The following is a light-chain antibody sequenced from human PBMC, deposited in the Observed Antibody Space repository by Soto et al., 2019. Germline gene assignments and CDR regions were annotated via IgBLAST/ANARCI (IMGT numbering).Light chain of an antibody. CDR2: DVT. Sequence: QSALTQPASVSGSPGQSITISCTGTSSDVGGYNYVSWYQQDPGKAPKLMIYDVTNRPSGVSNRFSGSKSGNTASLTISGLQAEDEADYYCTSYTSSITRYVFGGGTKVTVL. CDR3: TSYTSSITRYV. V-gene: IGLV2-14*01. CDR1: SSDVGGYNY. J-gene: IGLJ3*02.